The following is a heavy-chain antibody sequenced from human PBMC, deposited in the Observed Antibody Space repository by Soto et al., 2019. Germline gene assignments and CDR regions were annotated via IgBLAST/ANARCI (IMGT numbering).Heavy chain of an antibody. J-gene: IGHJ4*02. CDR1: GGSISSYY. CDR2: IYYSGST. V-gene: IGHV4-59*01. Sequence: SETLSLTCTVSGGSISSYYWSWIRQPPGKGLEWIGYIYYSGSTNYNPSLKSRVTISVDTSKNQFSLKLSSVTAADTAVYYCARARVLTGYQVDYWGQGTLVTVSS. D-gene: IGHD3-9*01. CDR3: ARARVLTGYQVDY.